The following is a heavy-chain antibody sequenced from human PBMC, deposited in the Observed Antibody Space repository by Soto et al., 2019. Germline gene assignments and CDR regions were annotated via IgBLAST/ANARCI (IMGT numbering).Heavy chain of an antibody. CDR1: GYTFTSYD. D-gene: IGHD6-19*01. CDR2: MNPNSGNT. V-gene: IGHV1-8*01. J-gene: IGHJ5*02. CDR3: AVGLPGIAVARRTPNYTWFDP. Sequence: ASVKVSCKASGYTFTSYDINWVRQATGQGLEWMGWMNPNSGNTGYAQKFQGRVTMTRNTSISTAYMELSSLRSEDTAVYYCAVGLPGIAVARRTPNYTWFDPWGQGTLVTVSS.